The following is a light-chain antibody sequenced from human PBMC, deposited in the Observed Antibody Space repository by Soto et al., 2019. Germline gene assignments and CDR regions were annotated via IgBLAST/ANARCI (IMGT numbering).Light chain of an antibody. V-gene: IGKV3-20*01. Sequence: DIVLTQSPATLSLSPRERATLSCRASQSVSSTYLAWYQQRPGQTPKLLIYEASTRATGIPDRFSGSGSGTDYTLTIGRLEPEDFAVYYCQQYGNSPQTFGQGTKVDIK. CDR2: EAS. CDR1: QSVSSTY. J-gene: IGKJ1*01. CDR3: QQYGNSPQT.